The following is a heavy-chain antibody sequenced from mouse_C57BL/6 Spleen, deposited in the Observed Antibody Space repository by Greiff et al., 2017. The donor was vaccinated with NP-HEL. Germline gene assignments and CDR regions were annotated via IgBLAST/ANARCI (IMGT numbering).Heavy chain of an antibody. J-gene: IGHJ2*01. CDR3: ARDYYYGGDYYYFDY. D-gene: IGHD1-1*02. CDR2: ISSGSSTI. Sequence: EVMLVESGGGLVKPGGSLKLSCAASGFTFSDYGMHWVRQAPEKGLEWVAYISSGSSTIYYADTVKGRFTISRDNAKNTLFLQMTSLRSKDTTMYYCARDYYYGGDYYYFDYWGQGTTLTVSS. V-gene: IGHV5-17*01. CDR1: GFTFSDYG.